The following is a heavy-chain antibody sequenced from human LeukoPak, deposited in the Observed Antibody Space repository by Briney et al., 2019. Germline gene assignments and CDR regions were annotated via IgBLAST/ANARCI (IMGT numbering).Heavy chain of an antibody. CDR2: INHSGST. CDR3: ARLDSWRTYYYGSGSPFDI. CDR1: GFTFSNYA. J-gene: IGHJ3*02. D-gene: IGHD3-10*01. Sequence: GSLRLSCAASGFTFSNYAMSWVRQAPGKGLEWIGEINHSGSTNYNPSLKSRVTISVDTSKNQFSLKLSSVTAADTAVYYCARLDSWRTYYYGSGSPFDIWGQGTMVTVSS. V-gene: IGHV4-34*01.